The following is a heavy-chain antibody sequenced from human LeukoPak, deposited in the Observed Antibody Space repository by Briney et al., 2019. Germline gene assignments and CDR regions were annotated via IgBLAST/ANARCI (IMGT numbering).Heavy chain of an antibody. V-gene: IGHV1-18*01. D-gene: IGHD6-19*01. Sequence: GASVKVSCKASGYTFTSYGISWVRQAPGQGLEWMGRISAYNGNTNYAQKLQGRVTMTTDTSTSTAYMELRSLRSDDTAVYYCAREISSGWYKENYFDYWGQGTLVTVSS. CDR1: GYTFTSYG. J-gene: IGHJ4*02. CDR3: AREISSGWYKENYFDY. CDR2: ISAYNGNT.